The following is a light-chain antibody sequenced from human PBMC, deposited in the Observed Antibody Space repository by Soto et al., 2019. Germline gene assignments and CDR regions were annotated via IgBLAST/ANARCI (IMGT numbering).Light chain of an antibody. CDR2: GAS. J-gene: IGKJ1*01. V-gene: IGKV3-15*01. CDR3: QQCNNWPLT. Sequence: EIVMTQSPVTLSVSPGERATLSCRASQNVNSNLAWYQHKPGQAPRLLIYGASTRATGIPARFSASGSGTSFTLTISSLQSEDFAVYYCQQCNNWPLTFGQGTKVDIK. CDR1: QNVNSN.